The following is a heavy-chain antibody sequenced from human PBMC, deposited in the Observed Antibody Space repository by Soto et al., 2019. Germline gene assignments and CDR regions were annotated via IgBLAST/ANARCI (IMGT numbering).Heavy chain of an antibody. J-gene: IGHJ4*02. CDR1: GFTFDDYA. D-gene: IGHD1-7*01. CDR3: AKGHNWNSPPSGY. V-gene: IGHV3-9*01. Sequence: EVQLVESGGGLVQPGRSLRLSCAASGFTFDDYAMHWVRQAPGKGLEWVSGISWNSGSIGYADSVKGRFTISRDNAKNSLYLQMNSLRAEDTALYYCAKGHNWNSPPSGYWGQGTLVTVSS. CDR2: ISWNSGSI.